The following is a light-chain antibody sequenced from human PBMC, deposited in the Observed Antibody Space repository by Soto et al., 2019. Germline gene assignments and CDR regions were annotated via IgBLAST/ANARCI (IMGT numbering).Light chain of an antibody. CDR2: DAS. CDR1: QDIATY. Sequence: DIQMTQSPSSLSASVGNRVTITCQTSQDIATYLNWYQQKPGKAPNLLIYDASNLETGVPSRFSRGGYETHFTFTISNLQPEDIATYYCQQYDNLPPTWTFGQGTKVEIE. V-gene: IGKV1-33*01. J-gene: IGKJ1*01. CDR3: QQYDNLPPTWT.